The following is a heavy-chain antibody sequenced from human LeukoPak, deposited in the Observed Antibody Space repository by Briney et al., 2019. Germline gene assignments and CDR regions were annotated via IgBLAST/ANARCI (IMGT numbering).Heavy chain of an antibody. CDR2: ISGSGGST. V-gene: IGHV3-23*01. D-gene: IGHD6-19*01. CDR3: AKGIAVAGT. CDR1: EFTFSSYS. Sequence: PGGSLRLSCTGSEFTFSSYSMNWVRQAPGKGLEWVSAISGSGGSTYYADSVKGRFTISRDNSKNTLYLQMNSLRAEDTAVYYCAKGIAVAGTWGQGTLVTVSS. J-gene: IGHJ5*02.